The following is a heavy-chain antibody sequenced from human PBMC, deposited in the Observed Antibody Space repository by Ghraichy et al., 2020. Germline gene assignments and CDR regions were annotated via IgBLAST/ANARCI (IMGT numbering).Heavy chain of an antibody. CDR3: ARVTANYDFWSGKIYYFDY. CDR2: IKQDGSEK. Sequence: GGSLRLSCAASGFTFSSYWMSWVRQAPGKGLEWVANIKQDGSEKYYVDSVKGRFTISRDNAKNSLYLQMNSLRAEDTAVYYCARVTANYDFWSGKIYYFDYWGQGTLVTVSS. V-gene: IGHV3-7*03. J-gene: IGHJ4*02. D-gene: IGHD3-3*01. CDR1: GFTFSSYW.